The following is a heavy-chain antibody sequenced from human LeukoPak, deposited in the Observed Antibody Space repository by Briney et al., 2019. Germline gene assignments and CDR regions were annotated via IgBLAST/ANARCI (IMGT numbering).Heavy chain of an antibody. V-gene: IGHV3-7*03. CDR3: ARANPYGDYVTDAFDI. Sequence: GGSLRLSCAASGFTFSSYWMSWVRQAPGKGLEWVANIKQVGSEKYYVDSVKGRFTISRDNAKNSLYLQMNSLRAEDTAVYYCARANPYGDYVTDAFDIWGQGTMVTVSS. J-gene: IGHJ3*02. CDR1: GFTFSSYW. D-gene: IGHD4-17*01. CDR2: IKQVGSEK.